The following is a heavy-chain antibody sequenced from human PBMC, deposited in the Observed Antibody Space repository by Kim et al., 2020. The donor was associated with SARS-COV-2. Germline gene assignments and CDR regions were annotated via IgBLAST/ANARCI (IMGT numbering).Heavy chain of an antibody. CDR3: ASLGGVLDY. V-gene: IGHV4-39*07. Sequence: SETLSLTCTVSGGSISSSSYYWGWIRQPPGKGLEWIGSIYYSGSTYYNPSLKSRVTISVDTSKNQFSLKLSSVTAADTAVYYCASLGGVLDYWGHGTLVTVSS. CDR2: IYYSGST. CDR1: GGSISSSSYY. D-gene: IGHD3-16*01. J-gene: IGHJ4*01.